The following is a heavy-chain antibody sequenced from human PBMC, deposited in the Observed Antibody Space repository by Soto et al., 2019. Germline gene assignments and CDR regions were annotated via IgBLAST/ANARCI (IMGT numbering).Heavy chain of an antibody. J-gene: IGHJ3*01. CDR2: IYYSGST. D-gene: IGHD2-2*01. Sequence: PSETLSLTCTVSGGSIRSGDYYWDWIRQPPGKGLEWIGSIYYSGSTYYSPSLKGRVTISVGTSKNQFSLKLSSVTAADTAVYYCVRGDPGACSSTSCSDAFDLWGRGTMVTVSS. CDR3: VRGDPGACSSTSCSDAFDL. CDR1: GGSIRSGDYY. V-gene: IGHV4-30-4*01.